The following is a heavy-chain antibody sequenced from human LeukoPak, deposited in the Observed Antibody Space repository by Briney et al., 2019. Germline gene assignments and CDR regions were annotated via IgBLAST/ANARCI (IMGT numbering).Heavy chain of an antibody. D-gene: IGHD6-13*01. CDR3: ARVHQQLALYAFDF. CDR2: INHSGST. V-gene: IGHV4-34*01. J-gene: IGHJ3*01. CDR1: GGSFSGHY. Sequence: SETLSLTCAVYGGSFSGHYWSWIRQPPGKGLEWIGEINHSGSTNYNPSLKSRVTIAVDPSTNQFSLKVRSVTAAADTAVYYCARVHQQLALYAFDFWGQGTPVTVSS.